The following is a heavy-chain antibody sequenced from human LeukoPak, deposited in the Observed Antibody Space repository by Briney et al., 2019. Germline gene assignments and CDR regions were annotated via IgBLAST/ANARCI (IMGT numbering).Heavy chain of an antibody. V-gene: IGHV1-46*01. Sequence: GASVKVSCKASGYTFTSYYMHWVRQAPGQGLEWMGIINPSGGSTSYAQKFQGRVTMTRDTSTSTVYMELSSLRSGDTAVYYCARGNPESSLLLWFGELSDYYFDYWGQGTLVTVSS. J-gene: IGHJ4*02. D-gene: IGHD3-10*01. CDR3: ARGNPESSLLLWFGELSDYYFDY. CDR2: INPSGGST. CDR1: GYTFTSYY.